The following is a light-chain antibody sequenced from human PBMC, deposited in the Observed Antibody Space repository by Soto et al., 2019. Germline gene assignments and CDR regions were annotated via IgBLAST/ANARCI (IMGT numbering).Light chain of an antibody. CDR1: RSDVGGYNY. V-gene: IGLV2-14*01. CDR3: SSYTSSSSYV. CDR2: EVS. J-gene: IGLJ1*01. Sequence: QSALTQPPSVSDSPGQSITISCTGTRSDVGGYNYVSWYQQHPGKAPKLMIYEVSNRPSGVSNRFSGSKSGNTASLTISGLQAEDEADYYCSSYTSSSSYVFGTGTKLTVL.